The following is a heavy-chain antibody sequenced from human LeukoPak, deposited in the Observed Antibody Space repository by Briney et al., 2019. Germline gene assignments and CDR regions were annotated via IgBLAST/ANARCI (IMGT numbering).Heavy chain of an antibody. Sequence: PGGSLRLSCAASGFTFSDYYMSWIRQAPGKGLEWISYISSSGTTIYYANSVKGRFTISRDNAKNSLYLQMSSLRAGDTAVYYCAKVGVGVAWDYWGQGALVTVSS. CDR2: ISSSGTTI. V-gene: IGHV3-11*01. J-gene: IGHJ4*02. D-gene: IGHD2-15*01. CDR1: GFTFSDYY. CDR3: AKVGVGVAWDY.